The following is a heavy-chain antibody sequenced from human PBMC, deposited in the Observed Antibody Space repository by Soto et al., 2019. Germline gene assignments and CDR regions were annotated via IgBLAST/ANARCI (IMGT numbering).Heavy chain of an antibody. CDR1: GGSFSGYY. D-gene: IGHD2-15*01. CDR2: INHSGST. V-gene: IGHV4-34*01. Sequence: PSETLSLTCAVYGGSFSGYYWSWIRQPPGKGLEWIGEINHSGSTNHNPSLKSRVTISVDTSKNQFSLKLSSVTAADTAVYYCARDRARPGYCSGGSCKYSPGWFDPWGQGTLVTVSS. CDR3: ARDRARPGYCSGGSCKYSPGWFDP. J-gene: IGHJ5*02.